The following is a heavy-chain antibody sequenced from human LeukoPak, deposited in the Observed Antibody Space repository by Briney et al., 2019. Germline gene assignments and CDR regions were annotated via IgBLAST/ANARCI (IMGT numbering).Heavy chain of an antibody. V-gene: IGHV4-34*01. CDR2: INHSGST. D-gene: IGHD5-12*01. Sequence: PSETLSLTCAVYGGSFSDYYWSWIRQPPGKGLEWIGEINHSGSTNYNPSLKSRATISVDTSKNQFSLKLNSVTAADTAVYYCVRGVGSGYSGYDYGYFDYWGQGTLVTASS. CDR1: GGSFSDYY. CDR3: VRGVGSGYSGYDYGYFDY. J-gene: IGHJ4*02.